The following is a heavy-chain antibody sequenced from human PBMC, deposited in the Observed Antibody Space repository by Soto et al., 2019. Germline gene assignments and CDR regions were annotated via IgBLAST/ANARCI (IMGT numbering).Heavy chain of an antibody. CDR1: GYTFTSYG. J-gene: IGHJ6*02. Sequence: QVQLVQSGAEVKKPGASVKVSRKASGYTFTSYGISWVRQAPGQGLEWMGSISAYNGNTNYAQKLQGRVTMTTDTPTSTAYMELRSLRSDDTAVYYCARNGYVRHSSSSYYYYYGMDVWGQGTTVTVSS. CDR3: ARNGYVRHSSSSYYYYYGMDV. CDR2: ISAYNGNT. V-gene: IGHV1-18*01. D-gene: IGHD6-6*01.